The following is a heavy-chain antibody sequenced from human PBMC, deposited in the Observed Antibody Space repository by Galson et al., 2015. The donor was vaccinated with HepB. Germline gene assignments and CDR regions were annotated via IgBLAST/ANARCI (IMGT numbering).Heavy chain of an antibody. CDR2: IIPILGIV. CDR1: GGTFNSNA. CDR3: ARRAYSSSWFTKPFDY. V-gene: IGHV1-69*04. D-gene: IGHD6-13*01. Sequence: SVKVSCKASGGTFNSNAISWVRQAPGQGLEWMGRIIPILGIVNYAQKFQGQVTISADKSISTAYLQWSSLKASDTAMYYCARRAYSSSWFTKPFDYWGQGTLVTVSS. J-gene: IGHJ4*02.